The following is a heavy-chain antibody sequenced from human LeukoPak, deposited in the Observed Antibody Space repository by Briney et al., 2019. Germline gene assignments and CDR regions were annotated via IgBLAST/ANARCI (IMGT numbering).Heavy chain of an antibody. Sequence: PSETLSLTCAVYGGSFSGYYWSWIRQPPGKGLEWIGEINHSGSTNYNPSLKSRVTISVDTSKNQFSLKLSSVTAADTAVYYCARDGYSYGYGHFDYWGQGTLVTVSS. D-gene: IGHD5-18*01. CDR2: INHSGST. CDR3: ARDGYSYGYGHFDY. V-gene: IGHV4-34*01. CDR1: GGSFSGYY. J-gene: IGHJ4*02.